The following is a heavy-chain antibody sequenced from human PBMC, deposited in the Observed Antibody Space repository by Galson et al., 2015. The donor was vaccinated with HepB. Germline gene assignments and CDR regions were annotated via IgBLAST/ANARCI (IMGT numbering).Heavy chain of an antibody. V-gene: IGHV3-11*06. D-gene: IGHD3-10*01. CDR1: GFVFSDSY. CDR2: ISETSVYS. J-gene: IGHJ4*02. Sequence: SLRLSCAASGFVFSDSYMAWIRQAPGKELEWLSYISETSVYSNYADSVRGRFTISRDNARASLYLQMNSLTPEDTALYYCTRVRGTGSYPDYRGQGTLVTVSS. CDR3: TRVRGTGSYPDY.